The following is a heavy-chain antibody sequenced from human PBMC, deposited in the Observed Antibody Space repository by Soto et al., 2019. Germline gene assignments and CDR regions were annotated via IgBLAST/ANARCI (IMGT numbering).Heavy chain of an antibody. V-gene: IGHV1-3*01. D-gene: IGHD5-12*01. CDR1: GYTFTSYA. Sequence: EASVKVSCKASGYTFTSYAMHWVRQAPGQRLEWMGWINAGNGNTKYSQKFQGRVTITRDTSASTAYMELSSLRSEDTAVYYCARDKVEMATITYYYFDYWGQGTLVTVSS. J-gene: IGHJ4*02. CDR2: INAGNGNT. CDR3: ARDKVEMATITYYYFDY.